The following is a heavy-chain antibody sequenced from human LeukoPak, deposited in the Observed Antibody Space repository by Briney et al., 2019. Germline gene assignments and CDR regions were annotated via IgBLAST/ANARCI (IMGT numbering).Heavy chain of an antibody. CDR2: ISGSGGST. CDR1: GFTFSTYA. CDR3: VGDNGWFRFDN. D-gene: IGHD3-10*01. V-gene: IGHV3-23*01. J-gene: IGHJ4*02. Sequence: GGSLRLSCAASGFTFSTYAMSWVRQAPGKGLEWVSGISGSGGSTYYADSVKGRYTISRDNAKDSLSLKMNSLRVEDTAVYYCVGDNGWFRFDNWGQGTLVTVSS.